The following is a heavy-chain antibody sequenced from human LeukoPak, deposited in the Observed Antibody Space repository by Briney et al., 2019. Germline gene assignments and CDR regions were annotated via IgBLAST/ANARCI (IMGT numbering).Heavy chain of an antibody. J-gene: IGHJ4*02. CDR3: ARVRGGSYNPTTDY. D-gene: IGHD1-26*01. Sequence: SETLSLTCTVSGGSISSGGYYWSWIRQHPGKGLEWIGYIYYSGSTYYNPSLKSRVTISVDTSKNQFSLKLSSVTAADTAVYYCARVRGGSYNPTTDYWGQGTLVTVSS. CDR2: IYYSGST. V-gene: IGHV4-31*03. CDR1: GGSISSGGYY.